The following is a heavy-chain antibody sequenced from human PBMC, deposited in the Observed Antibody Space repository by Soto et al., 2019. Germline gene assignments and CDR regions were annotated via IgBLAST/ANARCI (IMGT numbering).Heavy chain of an antibody. J-gene: IGHJ5*02. D-gene: IGHD1-1*01. Sequence: ASVKVSCKASGYTFTSYGISWVRQAPGQGLEWMGWISAYNGNTNYAQKLQGRVTMTTDTSTSTAYMELRSLRSDDAAVYYCARYNWNDCWFDPWGQGTLVTVSS. CDR3: ARYNWNDCWFDP. V-gene: IGHV1-18*01. CDR1: GYTFTSYG. CDR2: ISAYNGNT.